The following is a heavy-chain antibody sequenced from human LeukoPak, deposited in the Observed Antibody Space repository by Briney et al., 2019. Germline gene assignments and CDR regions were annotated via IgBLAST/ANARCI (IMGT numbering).Heavy chain of an antibody. D-gene: IGHD2-2*01. Sequence: SETLSLTCTVSGVSISSSYSYWSWIRQPPGKGLEWIGEINHSGSTNYNPSLKRRVTISVDTSKNQFSLKLSSVTAADTAVYYCASSTSFDDYWGQGTLVTVSS. J-gene: IGHJ4*02. CDR1: GVSISSSYSY. V-gene: IGHV4-39*07. CDR3: ASSTSFDDY. CDR2: INHSGST.